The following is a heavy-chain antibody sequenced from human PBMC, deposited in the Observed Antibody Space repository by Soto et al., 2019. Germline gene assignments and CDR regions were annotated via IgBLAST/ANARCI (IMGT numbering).Heavy chain of an antibody. CDR2: LRRSSSTI. Sequence: GGSLRLSCAASGFTFSSYSMNWVRKASGKGLEWVSYLRRSSSTIYYADSVKVRFTISRDNAKNSLYLQMNSLRAEDTGVYYCVGRVVRVTPRDYWGQGTLVTVSS. J-gene: IGHJ4*02. CDR1: GFTFSSYS. D-gene: IGHD2-15*01. V-gene: IGHV3-48*01. CDR3: VGRVVRVTPRDY.